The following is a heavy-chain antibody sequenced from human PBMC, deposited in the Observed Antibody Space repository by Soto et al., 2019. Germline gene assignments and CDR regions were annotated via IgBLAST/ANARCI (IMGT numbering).Heavy chain of an antibody. Sequence: ASVKVSCKASGYTFTSYDINWVRQATGQGLEWMGWMNPNSGNTGYAQKFQGRVTMTTDTSTSTAYMELRSLRSDDTAVYYCAGDDFWSGPPYYWGQGTLVTVSS. J-gene: IGHJ4*02. CDR3: AGDDFWSGPPYY. V-gene: IGHV1-8*01. D-gene: IGHD3-3*01. CDR2: MNPNSGNT. CDR1: GYTFTSYD.